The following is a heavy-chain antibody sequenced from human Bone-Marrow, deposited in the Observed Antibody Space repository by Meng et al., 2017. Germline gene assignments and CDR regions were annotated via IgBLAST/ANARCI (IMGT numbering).Heavy chain of an antibody. Sequence: SETLSLTCTVSGGSISSGSYYLSCIRQPAAKGLEWIGCIYTSGSTNYNHSLKSRVTISVDTSKNQFSLKLSSVTAADTAVYYCAREEIAAPWTHDAFDIWGQGTMVTVSS. CDR2: IYTSGST. CDR1: GGSISSGSYY. CDR3: AREEIAAPWTHDAFDI. V-gene: IGHV4-61*02. D-gene: IGHD6-13*01. J-gene: IGHJ3*02.